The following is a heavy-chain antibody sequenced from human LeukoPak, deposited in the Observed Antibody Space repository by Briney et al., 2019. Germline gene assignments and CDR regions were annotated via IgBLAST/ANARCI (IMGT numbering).Heavy chain of an antibody. Sequence: ASVKVSCKASGYTFTGYYIHWVRQAPGQGPEWLGRMYPNSGGTNYAQRSQGRVTMTRDTSISTAYMELSSLSSDDTAVYYCARGGDTKYWGQGTLVTVSS. CDR2: MYPNSGGT. D-gene: IGHD3-16*01. CDR3: ARGGDTKY. CDR1: GYTFTGYY. J-gene: IGHJ4*02. V-gene: IGHV1-2*06.